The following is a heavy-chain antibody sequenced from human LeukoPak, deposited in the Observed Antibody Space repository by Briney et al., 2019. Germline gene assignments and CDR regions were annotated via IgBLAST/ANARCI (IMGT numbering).Heavy chain of an antibody. J-gene: IGHJ3*02. Sequence: PGGSLRLSCAASGFTFSSYGMHWVRQAPGKGLEWVAVISYDGSNKYYADSVKSRFTISRDNSKNTLYLQMNSLRAEDTAVYYCAKSLDIWGQGTMVTVSS. CDR2: ISYDGSNK. CDR3: AKSLDI. V-gene: IGHV3-30*18. CDR1: GFTFSSYG.